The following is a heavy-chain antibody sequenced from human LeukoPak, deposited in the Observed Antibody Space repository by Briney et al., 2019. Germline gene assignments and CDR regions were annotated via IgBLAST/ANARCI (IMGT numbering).Heavy chain of an antibody. CDR2: ISAYNGNT. J-gene: IGHJ6*02. CDR3: ARELFYDSSGYYPYYYYGMDV. V-gene: IGHV1-18*01. Sequence: ASVKVSCKASGYTFTSYGISWVRQAPGQGLEWMGWISAYNGNTNYAQKLQGRVNMTTDTSTSTAYMELRSLRSDDTAVYYCARELFYDSSGYYPYYYYGMDVWGQGTTVNVSS. CDR1: GYTFTSYG. D-gene: IGHD3-22*01.